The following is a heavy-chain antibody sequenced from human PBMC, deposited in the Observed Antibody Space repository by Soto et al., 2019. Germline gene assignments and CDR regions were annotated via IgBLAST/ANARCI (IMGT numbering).Heavy chain of an antibody. D-gene: IGHD1-1*01. CDR3: ASLGSGYYFDY. Sequence: EVQLVESGGGLVQPGGSLRLSCAASGFTVSSDYMSWVRQAPGKGLERVSVIYSGGRTYYADSVKGRFTISRDNSKNTLYLQMNSLRAEDTAVYYCASLGSGYYFDYWGQGTLVTVSS. CDR1: GFTVSSDY. CDR2: IYSGGRT. J-gene: IGHJ4*02. V-gene: IGHV3-66*01.